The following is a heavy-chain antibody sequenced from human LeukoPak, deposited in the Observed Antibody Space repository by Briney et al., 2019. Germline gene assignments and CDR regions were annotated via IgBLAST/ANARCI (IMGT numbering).Heavy chain of an antibody. V-gene: IGHV3-23*01. D-gene: IGHD2-2*02. CDR3: AKDNRLVVVPAAIWDYYYYYGMDV. CDR1: GFTFSSYA. J-gene: IGHJ6*02. CDR2: ISGSGGST. Sequence: GGSLRLSCAASGFTFSSYAMSWVRQAPGKGLEWVSAISGSGGSTYYADSVKGRFTISRDNSKNTLYLQMNSLRAEDTAVYYCAKDNRLVVVPAAIWDYYYYYGMDVWGQGTTVTVSS.